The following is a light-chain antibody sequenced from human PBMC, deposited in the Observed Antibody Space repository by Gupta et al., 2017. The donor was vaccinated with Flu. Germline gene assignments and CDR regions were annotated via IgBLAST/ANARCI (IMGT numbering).Light chain of an antibody. CDR1: SG. J-gene: IGKJ2*01. Sequence: SGLAWYQQKPGKAPKLLIYKASSLESGVPSRFSGSGSGTEFTLKISRVEPDDVAAYYCKQYEPTPFTFGQGTKVEIK. CDR3: KQYEPTPFT. CDR2: KAS. V-gene: IGKV1-5*03.